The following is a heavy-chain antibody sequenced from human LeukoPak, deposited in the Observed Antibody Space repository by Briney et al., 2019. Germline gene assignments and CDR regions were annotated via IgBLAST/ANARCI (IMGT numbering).Heavy chain of an antibody. D-gene: IGHD3-22*01. CDR2: ISYDGSNK. J-gene: IGHJ4*02. Sequence: GGSLRLSCAASGFTFSSYTMHWVRQAPGKGLEWVAVISYDGSNKYYADSVKGRFTISRDNSKNTLYLQMNSLRAEDTAVYYCARGAITMIVVVITPFDYWGQGTLVTVSS. CDR1: GFTFSSYT. CDR3: ARGAITMIVVVITPFDY. V-gene: IGHV3-30*04.